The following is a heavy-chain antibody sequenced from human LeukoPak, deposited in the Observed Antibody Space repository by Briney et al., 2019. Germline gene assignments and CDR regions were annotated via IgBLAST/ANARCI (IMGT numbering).Heavy chain of an antibody. D-gene: IGHD5-18*01. CDR1: GFTFSSYG. Sequence: GGSLRLSCAASGFTFSSYGMHWVRQAPGKGLEWMAVISYDGSNKYYADSVKGRFTISRDNSKNTLYLQMNSLRAEDTAVYYCARDAVDTANAVWGQGTTVTVSS. CDR2: ISYDGSNK. CDR3: ARDAVDTANAV. J-gene: IGHJ6*02. V-gene: IGHV3-30*03.